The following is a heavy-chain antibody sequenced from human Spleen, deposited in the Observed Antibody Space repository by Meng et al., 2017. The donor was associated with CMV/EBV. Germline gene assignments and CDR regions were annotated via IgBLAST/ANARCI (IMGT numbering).Heavy chain of an antibody. V-gene: IGHV1-8*01. CDR3: ARMRALNNDLWSGHYGLDV. CDR2: MNPNSGHT. CDR1: GYAFTSYA. Sequence: ASVKVSCKASGYAFTSYAYTWVRQAPGQGLEWMGWMNPNSGHTGFAQKFQGRVTITRNTSISTAYMELSSLRSEDTAVFYCARMRALNNDLWSGHYGLDVWGQGTTVTVSS. D-gene: IGHD3-3*01. J-gene: IGHJ6*02.